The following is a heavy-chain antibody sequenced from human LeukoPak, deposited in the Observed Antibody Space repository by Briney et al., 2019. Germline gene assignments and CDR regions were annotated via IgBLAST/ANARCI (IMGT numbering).Heavy chain of an antibody. Sequence: GRSLRLSCAASGFTFSSYGMHWVRQAPGKGLEWVAVISYDGSNKYYADSVKGRFTISRDNSKNTLYLQMNSLRAEDTAVYYCAKAHRAVAGDLYYYYGMDVWGKGTTVTVSS. CDR3: AKAHRAVAGDLYYYYGMDV. V-gene: IGHV3-30*18. D-gene: IGHD6-19*01. CDR1: GFTFSSYG. J-gene: IGHJ6*04. CDR2: ISYDGSNK.